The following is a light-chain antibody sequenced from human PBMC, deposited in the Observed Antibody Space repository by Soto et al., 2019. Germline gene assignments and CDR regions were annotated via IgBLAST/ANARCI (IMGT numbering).Light chain of an antibody. V-gene: IGKV3-20*01. CDR2: GAS. CDR3: QQYRNSPLT. J-gene: IGKJ4*01. Sequence: EIVLTQSPGTLSLSPGERATLSCRASQSVSSSYLTWYRQKPGQAPRLLIYGASSRATGIPDRFSGSGSGTDFTLTISRLEPEDFAVYYCQQYRNSPLTFGGGTKLEIK. CDR1: QSVSSSY.